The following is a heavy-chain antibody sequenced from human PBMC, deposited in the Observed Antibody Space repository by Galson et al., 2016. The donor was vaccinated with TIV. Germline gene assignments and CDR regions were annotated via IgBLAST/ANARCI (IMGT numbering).Heavy chain of an antibody. V-gene: IGHV3-13*01. CDR3: ARAPYSGSYYYFDF. J-gene: IGHJ4*02. Sequence: SLRLSCAASGFTFSSYDMHWVRQTPGKRLEWVSGIGTVADTYYPGSVKGRFTISREDAKNSLFLQMNSLTAGDTAVYYCARAPYSGSYYYFDFWGQGTLVTVSS. CDR2: IGTVADT. D-gene: IGHD1-26*01. CDR1: GFTFSSYD.